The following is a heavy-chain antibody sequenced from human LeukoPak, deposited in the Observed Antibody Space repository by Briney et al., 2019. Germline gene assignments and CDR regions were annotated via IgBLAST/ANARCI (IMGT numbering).Heavy chain of an antibody. CDR2: ISSSGSTI. Sequence: GGSLGPSCAASGFTFSIFEMNWVRQAPGKGLEWVSYISSSGSTIYYADSVRGRFTISRDNAKNSLYLQMNSLRAEDTAIYYCARAGGYSYGRNDAFDIWGQGTMVTVSS. D-gene: IGHD5-18*01. J-gene: IGHJ3*02. CDR3: ARAGGYSYGRNDAFDI. CDR1: GFTFSIFE. V-gene: IGHV3-48*03.